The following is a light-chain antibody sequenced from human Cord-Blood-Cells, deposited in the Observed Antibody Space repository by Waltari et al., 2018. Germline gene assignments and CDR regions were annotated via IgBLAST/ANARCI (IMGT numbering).Light chain of an antibody. Sequence: QSALTQPASVSGSPGQSITLSCTGPSSDVGGYNYVSWYQQHPGKAPKLMIYDVSNRPSGVSNRFSGSKSGNTASLTISGLQAEDEADYYCSSYTSSSTLFGTGTKVTVL. V-gene: IGLV2-14*01. J-gene: IGLJ1*01. CDR2: DVS. CDR3: SSYTSSSTL. CDR1: SSDVGGYNY.